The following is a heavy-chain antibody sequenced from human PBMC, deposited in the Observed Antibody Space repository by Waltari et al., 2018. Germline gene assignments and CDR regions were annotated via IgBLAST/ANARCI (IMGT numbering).Heavy chain of an antibody. D-gene: IGHD6-19*01. V-gene: IGHV4-59*01. Sequence: QVQLQESGPGLVKPSETLSLTCTVSGGSISSYYWSWIRQPPGTGLEWIGYIYYSGSTNSNPALKSRLTISVDTSKNQFSLKLSSVTAADTAVYYCARDSSGWLRRAFDIWGQGTMVTVSS. CDR2: IYYSGST. CDR3: ARDSSGWLRRAFDI. CDR1: GGSISSYY. J-gene: IGHJ3*02.